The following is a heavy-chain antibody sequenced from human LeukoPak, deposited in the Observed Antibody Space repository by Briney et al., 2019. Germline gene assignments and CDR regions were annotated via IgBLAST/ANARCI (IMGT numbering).Heavy chain of an antibody. D-gene: IGHD6-19*01. V-gene: IGHV1-3*01. Sequence: ASVKVSCKASGYTFTSYAVHWVRQAPGQRLEWMGWINAGNGNTKYSQKFQGRVTITRDTSASTAYMELSSLRSEDTAVYYCARDQAYGIAVAGTYYYGMDVWGKGTTVTVSS. CDR2: INAGNGNT. CDR3: ARDQAYGIAVAGTYYYGMDV. CDR1: GYTFTSYA. J-gene: IGHJ6*04.